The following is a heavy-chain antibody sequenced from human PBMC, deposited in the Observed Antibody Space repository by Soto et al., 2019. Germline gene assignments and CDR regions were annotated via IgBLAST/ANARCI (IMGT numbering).Heavy chain of an antibody. CDR2: IFSSGST. CDR1: GGSINTFY. J-gene: IGHJ4*02. CDR3: AREGSYSAYNFAHGIQLWSFDF. Sequence: ETLSLTCTVSGGSINTFYWSWVRQPAGKGLEWIGRIFSSGSTSFNPSLESRVAMSVDTSKNHFSLNLSSVTAADMAVYYCAREGSYSAYNFAHGIQLWSFDFWGQGA. V-gene: IGHV4-4*07. D-gene: IGHD5-12*01.